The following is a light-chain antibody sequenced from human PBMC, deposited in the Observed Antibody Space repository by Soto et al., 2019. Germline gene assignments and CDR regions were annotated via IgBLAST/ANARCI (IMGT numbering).Light chain of an antibody. CDR3: QQSYSTPIT. J-gene: IGKJ5*01. Sequence: IQLTQPPSSLSASVGDSVTIPCRASQGISRYLSWYQQKPGRAPKLLISAASTLQSGVPARFSGSGSGTDFTLTISSLQPEDFATYYCQQSYSTPITFGQGTRLEIK. CDR1: QGISRY. V-gene: IGKV1-39*01. CDR2: AAS.